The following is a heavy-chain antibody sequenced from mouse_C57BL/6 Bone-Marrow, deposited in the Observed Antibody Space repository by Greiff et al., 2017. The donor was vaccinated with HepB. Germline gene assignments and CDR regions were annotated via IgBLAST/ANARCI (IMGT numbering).Heavy chain of an antibody. CDR3: ARWGGYDYYAMDY. D-gene: IGHD3-2*02. J-gene: IGHJ4*01. CDR2: INPYNGGT. CDR1: GYTFTDYY. V-gene: IGHV1-19*01. Sequence: EVQVVESGPVLVKPGASVKMSCEASGYTFTDYYMNWVKQSHGKSLEWIGVINPYNGGTSYNQKFKGKATLTVDKSSSTAYMELNSLTSEDSAVYYCARWGGYDYYAMDYWGQGTSVTVSS.